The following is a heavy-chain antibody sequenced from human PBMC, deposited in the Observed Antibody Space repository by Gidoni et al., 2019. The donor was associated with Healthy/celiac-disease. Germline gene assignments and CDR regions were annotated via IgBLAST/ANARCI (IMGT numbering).Heavy chain of an antibody. Sequence: QVQLQESGPGLVKPSATLSLTCTVSGGSISSYYWSWIRQPPGKGLEWIGYIYYSGSTNYNPSLKSRVTISVDTSKNQFSLKLSSVTAADTAVYYCARDLREWELPWFDPWGQGTLVTVSS. CDR2: IYYSGST. D-gene: IGHD1-26*01. V-gene: IGHV4-59*01. J-gene: IGHJ5*02. CDR1: GGSISSYY. CDR3: ARDLREWELPWFDP.